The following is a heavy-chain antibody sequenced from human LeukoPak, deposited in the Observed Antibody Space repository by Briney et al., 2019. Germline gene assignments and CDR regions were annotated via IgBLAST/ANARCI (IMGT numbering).Heavy chain of an antibody. CDR1: GFSRSTSGMR. CDR2: IDWDDDK. D-gene: IGHD3-16*01. V-gene: IGHV2-70*04. Sequence: SGPTLVNPTQTLTLTCTFSGFSRSTSGMRVSWIRQPPGKALEWLARIDWDDDKFYSTSLKTRLTISKDTSKNQVVLTMTNMDPVDTATYYCARIYDYTEDAFDIWGQGTMVTVSS. J-gene: IGHJ3*02. CDR3: ARIYDYTEDAFDI.